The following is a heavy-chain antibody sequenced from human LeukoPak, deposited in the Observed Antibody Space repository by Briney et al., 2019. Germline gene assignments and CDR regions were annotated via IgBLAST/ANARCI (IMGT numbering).Heavy chain of an antibody. CDR2: IYYSGST. Sequence: SETPSLTCTVSGGSISSSSYYWGWIRQPPGKGLEWIGSIYYSGSTYYNPSLKSRVTISVDTSKNQFSLKLSSVTAADTAVYYCARQQGILTGIDYWGQGTLVTVSS. V-gene: IGHV4-39*01. J-gene: IGHJ4*02. D-gene: IGHD3-9*01. CDR3: ARQQGILTGIDY. CDR1: GGSISSSSYY.